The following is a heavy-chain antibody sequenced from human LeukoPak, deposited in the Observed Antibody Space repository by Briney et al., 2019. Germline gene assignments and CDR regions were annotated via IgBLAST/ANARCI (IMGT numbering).Heavy chain of an antibody. CDR1: GYTFTSYG. CDR2: ISAYNGNT. V-gene: IGHV1-18*01. CDR3: ARDQYSSSWYGGYYYYMDV. Sequence: ASVKVSCKASGYTFTSYGISWVRQAPGQGLEWMGWISAYNGNTNYAQKLQGRVTMTTDTSTSTAYMELRSLRSDDTAVYYCARDQYSSSWYGGYYYYMDVWGKGTTVTVSS. J-gene: IGHJ6*03. D-gene: IGHD6-13*01.